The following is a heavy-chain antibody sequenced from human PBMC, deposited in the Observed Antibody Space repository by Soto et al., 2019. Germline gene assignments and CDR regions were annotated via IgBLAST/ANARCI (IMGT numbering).Heavy chain of an antibody. CDR2: ISTSGGST. V-gene: IGHV3-23*01. CDR1: GFTFSSYA. J-gene: IGHJ4*02. CDR3: AKDDPGASIYGSYYFDY. D-gene: IGHD3-10*01. Sequence: EVPLLESGGGLVQPGGSLRLSCAASGFTFSSYAMSWVRQAPGKGLEWVSTISTSGGSTYYADSVKGLFTISRDNSKNTLSLQMNSLRAEDTAVDYCAKDDPGASIYGSYYFDYWGQGTLVTVSS.